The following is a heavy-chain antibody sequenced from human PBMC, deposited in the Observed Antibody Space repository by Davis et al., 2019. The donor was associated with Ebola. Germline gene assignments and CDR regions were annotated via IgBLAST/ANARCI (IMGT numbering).Heavy chain of an antibody. D-gene: IGHD3-22*01. CDR1: GYSISSGDY. CDR2: IYHSGRT. V-gene: IGHV4-38-2*02. CDR3: ARRSPTYYYDSSGYSTYWYFDL. J-gene: IGHJ2*01. Sequence: MPSETLSLTCTVSGYSISSGDYWGWIWQPPGKGLEWIGEIYHSGRTNYNPSLKSRVTISVDKSKNQFSLKLNSVTAADTAVYYCARRSPTYYYDSSGYSTYWYFDLWGRGTLVTVSS.